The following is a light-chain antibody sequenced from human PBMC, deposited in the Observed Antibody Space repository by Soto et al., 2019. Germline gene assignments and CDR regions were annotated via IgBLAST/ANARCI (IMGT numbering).Light chain of an antibody. CDR1: QSIRSY. J-gene: IGKJ5*01. V-gene: IGKV1-39*01. CDR3: QQSYNSLT. CDR2: VAS. Sequence: DIQMTQSPSSLSASVGDRVTITCRASQSIRSYLNWYQQKPGKAPNLLIYVASSLQSGVPSRFSGSGSGTDFTLTISSLQPEDFATYYCQQSYNSLTFGQGTRL.